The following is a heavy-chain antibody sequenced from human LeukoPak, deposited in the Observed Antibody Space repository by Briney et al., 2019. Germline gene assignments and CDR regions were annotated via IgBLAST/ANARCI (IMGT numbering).Heavy chain of an antibody. Sequence: PGGSLRLSCAASGFTFSSYWMSWVRQAPGKGLEYVSAISSNGGSTYYADSVKGRFTISRDNSKNTLYLQMSSLRAEDTAVYYCVKGQQPREVDYWGQGTLVTVSS. V-gene: IGHV3-64D*06. J-gene: IGHJ4*02. D-gene: IGHD6-13*01. CDR3: VKGQQPREVDY. CDR1: GFTFSSYW. CDR2: ISSNGGST.